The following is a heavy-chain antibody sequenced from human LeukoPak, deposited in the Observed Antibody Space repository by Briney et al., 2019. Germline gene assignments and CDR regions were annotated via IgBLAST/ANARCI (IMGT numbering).Heavy chain of an antibody. V-gene: IGHV1-69*13. Sequence: SVKLSCKASGGTFSSYAISWVRQAPGQGLEWMGGIIPIFGTANYAQKFQGRVTITADESTSTAYMELSSLRSEDTAVYYCARGVVVAAIHPRMFDYFDYWGQGTLVTVSS. CDR2: IIPIFGTA. D-gene: IGHD2-15*01. J-gene: IGHJ4*02. CDR1: GGTFSSYA. CDR3: ARGVVVAAIHPRMFDYFDY.